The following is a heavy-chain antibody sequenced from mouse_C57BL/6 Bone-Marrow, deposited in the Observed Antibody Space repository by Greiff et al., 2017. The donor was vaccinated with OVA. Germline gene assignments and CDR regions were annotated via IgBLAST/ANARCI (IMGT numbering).Heavy chain of an antibody. Sequence: EVKLVESEGGLVQPGSSMKLSCTASGFTFSDYYMAWVRQVPEKGLEWVANINYDGSSTYYLDYLKSRFIISRDNAKNILYLQMSSLKSEDTATYYCARDGAYTGRYFDVSGTGTAVTVSS. CDR2: INYDGSST. D-gene: IGHD3-1*01. V-gene: IGHV5-16*01. CDR1: GFTFSDYY. J-gene: IGHJ1*03. CDR3: ARDGAYTGRYFDV.